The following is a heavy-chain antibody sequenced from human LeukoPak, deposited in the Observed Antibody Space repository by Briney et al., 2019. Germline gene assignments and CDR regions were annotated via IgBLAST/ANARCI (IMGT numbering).Heavy chain of an antibody. J-gene: IGHJ6*03. V-gene: IGHV4-34*01. CDR2: INHSGST. CDR1: GGSFSGYY. D-gene: IGHD4-11*01. CDR3: ASLTTTIYYYYYYMDV. Sequence: TSETLSLTCAVYGGSFSGYYWSWIRQPPGKGLEWIGEINHSGSTNYNPSLKSRVTISVDTSKNQFSLKLSSVTAADTAVYYCASLTTTIYYYYYYMDVWGKGTTVTVSS.